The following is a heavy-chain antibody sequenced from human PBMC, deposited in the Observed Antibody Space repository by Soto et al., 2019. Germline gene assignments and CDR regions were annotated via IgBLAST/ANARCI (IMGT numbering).Heavy chain of an antibody. CDR1: GYTFTSYA. D-gene: IGHD3-22*01. CDR2: INAGNGNT. CDR3: ARSSGYYCVDY. Sequence: QVQLVQSGAEVKKPGASVKVSCKASGYTFTSYAMHWVRQAPGQRLEWMGWINAGNGNTKYSQKFQGRVTITRDTAASTAYMELSSLRSEDTAVYDWARSSGYYCVDYWGQGTRVTVSS. V-gene: IGHV1-3*01. J-gene: IGHJ4*02.